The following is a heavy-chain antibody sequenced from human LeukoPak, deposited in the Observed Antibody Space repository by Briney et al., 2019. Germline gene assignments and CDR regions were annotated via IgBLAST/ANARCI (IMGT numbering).Heavy chain of an antibody. CDR1: GFTFSDYN. J-gene: IGHJ4*02. CDR3: ARDLIGRYTFDY. D-gene: IGHD3-10*01. CDR2: MSPDGNKK. Sequence: GRSLRLSCAASGFTFSDYNMHWVRQAPGKGLDWVALMSPDGNKKYYADSVKGRFTIYKNTVDLQLNSLRAEDTAIYYCARDLIGRYTFDYCGQGTLVTV. V-gene: IGHV3-30-3*01.